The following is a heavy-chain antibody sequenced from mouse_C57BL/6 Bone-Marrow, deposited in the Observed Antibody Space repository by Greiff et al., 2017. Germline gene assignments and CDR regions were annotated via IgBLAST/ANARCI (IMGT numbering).Heavy chain of an antibody. CDR1: GYAFSSYW. D-gene: IGHD1-1*01. Sequence: QVQLQQSGAELVKPGASVKISCKASGYAFSSYWMNWVKQRPGKGLEWIGQIYPGDGDTNYNGKFKGKATLTADKSSSTAYMQLSSLTSEDSAVYFCARRHYYGSSYVGVWFAYWGQGTLVTVSA. CDR2: IYPGDGDT. J-gene: IGHJ3*01. V-gene: IGHV1-80*01. CDR3: ARRHYYGSSYVGVWFAY.